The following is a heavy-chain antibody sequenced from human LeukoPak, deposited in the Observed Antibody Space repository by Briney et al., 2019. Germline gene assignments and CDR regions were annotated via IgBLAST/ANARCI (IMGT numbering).Heavy chain of an antibody. J-gene: IGHJ4*02. CDR2: IRGSGDST. D-gene: IGHD7-27*01. CDR3: AKKVPANWGSYFDY. CDR1: GFTFSSYA. Sequence: AGSLVLYFAASGFTFSSYAMSWVRHAAGRVLDLLSAIRGSGDSTDSTDSVKCRFTISSDNSKNTLYLQMNSQRAEDTAVYYCAKKVPANWGSYFDYWGQGTLVTVSS. V-gene: IGHV3-23*01.